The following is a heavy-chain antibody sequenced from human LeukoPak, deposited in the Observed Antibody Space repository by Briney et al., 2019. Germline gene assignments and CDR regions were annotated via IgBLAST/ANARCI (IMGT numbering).Heavy chain of an antibody. D-gene: IGHD1-26*01. Sequence: SETLSLTCTVSGGSISSYYWSWIRQPPGKGLEWIGYIYYSGSTSHNPSLKSRVTISVDTSKNQFSLKLSSVTAADTAVYYCARFSGSYGFAYWGQGTLVTVSS. CDR2: IYYSGST. CDR1: GGSISSYY. CDR3: ARFSGSYGFAY. J-gene: IGHJ4*02. V-gene: IGHV4-59*08.